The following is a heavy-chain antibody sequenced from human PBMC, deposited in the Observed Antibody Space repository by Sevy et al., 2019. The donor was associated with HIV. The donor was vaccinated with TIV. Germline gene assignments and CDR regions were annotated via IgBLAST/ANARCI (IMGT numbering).Heavy chain of an antibody. CDR2: IYPADSDI. CDR3: ARPGDYTDSSGYCYLPDAFDL. D-gene: IGHD3-22*01. J-gene: IGHJ3*01. Sequence: GESLKISCKGSGYIFTKYWIGWVRQMPGKGLQWMGLIYPADSDIRYSPSFQGQVTISVDKSISTAYLQWSSLEASDSAMYYCARPGDYTDSSGYCYLPDAFDLWGQGTMVTVSS. V-gene: IGHV5-51*01. CDR1: GYIFTKYW.